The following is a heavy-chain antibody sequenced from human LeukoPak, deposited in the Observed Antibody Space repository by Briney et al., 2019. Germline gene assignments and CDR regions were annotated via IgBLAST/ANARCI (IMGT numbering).Heavy chain of an antibody. Sequence: GASVKVSCEASGYTFTAFYMHWVRQAPGQGLEWMGWINPNSGGTNYAQKFQGWATMTRDTSISTAYMELSRLRSDDTAVYYCARAHYGDYGGYYFDYWGQGTLVTVSP. CDR3: ARAHYGDYGGYYFDY. J-gene: IGHJ4*02. D-gene: IGHD4-17*01. CDR1: GYTFTAFY. V-gene: IGHV1-2*04. CDR2: INPNSGGT.